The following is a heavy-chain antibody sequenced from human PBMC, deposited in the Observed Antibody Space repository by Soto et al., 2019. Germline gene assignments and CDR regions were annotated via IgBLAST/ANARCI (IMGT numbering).Heavy chain of an antibody. J-gene: IGHJ6*02. V-gene: IGHV1-69*13. D-gene: IGHD3-3*01. CDR3: ARSYYDFWSGYYYYYYGMDV. CDR2: IIPIFGTA. CDR1: GGTFSSYA. Sequence: SVKVSCKASGGTFSSYAISWVRQAPGQGLEWMGGIIPIFGTANYAQKFQGRVTITADESTSTAYMELSSLRSEDTAVYYCARSYYDFWSGYYYYYYGMDVWGQGTTVTVSS.